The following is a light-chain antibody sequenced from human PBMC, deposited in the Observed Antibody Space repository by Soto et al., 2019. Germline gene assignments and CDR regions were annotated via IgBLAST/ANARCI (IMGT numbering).Light chain of an antibody. Sequence: QSVLTQPASVSGSPGQSITISCTGTSSDVGGYNYVSWYQQHPGKAPKLMIYDVSNRPSGVSNRFSGSKSGNTASLTISGLQAEDEAEYYCSSYTSSSTLEVFGGGTKVTVL. CDR2: DVS. CDR1: SSDVGGYNY. CDR3: SSYTSSSTLEV. J-gene: IGLJ3*02. V-gene: IGLV2-14*01.